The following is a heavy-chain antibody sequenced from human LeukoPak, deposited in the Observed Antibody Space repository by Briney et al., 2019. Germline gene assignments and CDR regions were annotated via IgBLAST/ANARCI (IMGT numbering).Heavy chain of an antibody. D-gene: IGHD3-10*01. Sequence: PSETLSLTCTVSGGSISSYYWSWIRQPPGKGLEWIGYIYYSGSTNYNPSLKSRVTISVDTSKNQFSLKLSSVTAADTAVYYCARMNMVRGVMGAFDSWGQGAMVTVSS. CDR1: GGSISSYY. CDR2: IYYSGST. J-gene: IGHJ3*02. V-gene: IGHV4-59*01. CDR3: ARMNMVRGVMGAFDS.